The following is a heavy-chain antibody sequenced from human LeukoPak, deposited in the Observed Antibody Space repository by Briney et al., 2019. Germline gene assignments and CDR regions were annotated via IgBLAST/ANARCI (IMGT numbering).Heavy chain of an antibody. V-gene: IGHV4-4*09. CDR2: IYTSGST. D-gene: IGHD3-22*01. J-gene: IGHJ3*02. CDR3: ARRFFSGYDDAFDI. CDR1: GGSISSYY. Sequence: SETLSLTCTVSGGSISSYYWSWIRQPPGKGLEWIGYIYTSGSTNYNPSLKSRVTISVDTSKNQFSLKLSSVTAADTAVYYCARRFFSGYDDAFDIWGQGTMVTVS.